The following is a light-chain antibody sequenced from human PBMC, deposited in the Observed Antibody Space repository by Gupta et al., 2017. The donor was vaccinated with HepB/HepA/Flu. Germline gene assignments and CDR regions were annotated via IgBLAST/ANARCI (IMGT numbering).Light chain of an antibody. CDR1: ESVRSSY. CDR2: GAS. J-gene: IGKJ1*01. CDR3: QHYGSSAWT. Sequence: EIVLTQSPGTLSLSPGERATLSCRASESVRSSYFAWYQQKPGQPPRVLFYGASSRATGIPDRFSGSGSGTDFTLTISRLEPEDFAVYYCQHYGSSAWTFGRGTXVEIK. V-gene: IGKV3-20*01.